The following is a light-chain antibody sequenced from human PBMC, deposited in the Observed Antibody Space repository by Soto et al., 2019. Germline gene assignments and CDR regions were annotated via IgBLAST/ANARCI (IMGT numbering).Light chain of an antibody. J-gene: IGKJ1*01. Sequence: IVMTQSPATLSVAPGERATLSCRASQSVSSNLAWYQQQPGQAPRLLIYGASTRATGIPARFSGSGSGTECTLTISSLQSEDFSVYYCQHYNNWPPWTFGQGTKVEIK. CDR3: QHYNNWPPWT. CDR1: QSVSSN. CDR2: GAS. V-gene: IGKV3-15*01.